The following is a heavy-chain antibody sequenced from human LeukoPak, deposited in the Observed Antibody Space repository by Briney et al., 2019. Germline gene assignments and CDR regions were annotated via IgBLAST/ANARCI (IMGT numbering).Heavy chain of an antibody. CDR1: GYTFTSYG. CDR3: ARDRAMVRGVIIDFFDY. Sequence: GASVKVSCKASGYTFTSYGISWVRQAPGQGREWMGWIIAYNGNTNYAQKLQGRVTMTTDTSTSTAYMELRSLRSDDTAVYYCARDRAMVRGVIIDFFDYWGQGTLVTVSS. J-gene: IGHJ4*02. CDR2: IIAYNGNT. D-gene: IGHD3-10*01. V-gene: IGHV1-18*01.